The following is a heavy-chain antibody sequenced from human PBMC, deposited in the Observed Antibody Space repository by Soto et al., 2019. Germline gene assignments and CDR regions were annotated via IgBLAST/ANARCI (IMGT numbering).Heavy chain of an antibody. CDR3: ARGGDTAMVEPSELDY. D-gene: IGHD5-18*01. CDR1: GGTFSSYA. V-gene: IGHV1-69*01. J-gene: IGHJ4*02. CDR2: IIPIFGTA. Sequence: QVQLVQSGAEVKKPGSSVKVSCKASGGTFSSYAISWVRQAPGQGLEWMGGIIPIFGTANYPQKFQDIVTITAEESTSTAYMELSSLRSEDTAVYYCARGGDTAMVEPSELDYWGQGTLVTVSS.